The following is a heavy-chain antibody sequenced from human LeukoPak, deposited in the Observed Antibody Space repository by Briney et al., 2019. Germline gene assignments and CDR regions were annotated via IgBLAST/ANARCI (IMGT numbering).Heavy chain of an antibody. J-gene: IGHJ4*02. D-gene: IGHD2-15*01. V-gene: IGHV3-7*01. Sequence: GGSLRLSYAASGLSFNSYWMTWVRQPPGRGLEWVANIDPAGTGTYYVDPVKGRFTISRDNAKNLVYLQMNTLRAEDTAVYSCGGIGYVAGIDLGGQGTLVMVS. CDR3: GGIGYVAGIDL. CDR1: GLSFNSYW. CDR2: IDPAGTGT.